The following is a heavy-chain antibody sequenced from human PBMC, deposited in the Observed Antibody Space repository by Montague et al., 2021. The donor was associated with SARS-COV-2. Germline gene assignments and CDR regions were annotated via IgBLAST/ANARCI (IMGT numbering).Heavy chain of an antibody. V-gene: IGHV4-39*01. Sequence: SETLSLTCTVSGGSISSSSYYWGWIRQPPGKGLEWIGSIYYSGSTYYNPSLKSRVTISVDTSKNQFFLKLSSVTAADTAVYYCARNPADYYGSGSYPTWENWFDPWSQGTLATVSS. CDR1: GGSISSSSYY. J-gene: IGHJ5*02. CDR2: IYYSGST. D-gene: IGHD3-10*01. CDR3: ARNPADYYGSGSYPTWENWFDP.